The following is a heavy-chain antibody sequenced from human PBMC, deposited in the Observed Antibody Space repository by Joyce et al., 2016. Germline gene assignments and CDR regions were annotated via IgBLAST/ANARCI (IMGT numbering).Heavy chain of an antibody. CDR1: AGSVSSGTYY. J-gene: IGHJ4*02. CDR2: IYYTGSA. CDR3: ARLYFYSSGNYRDY. V-gene: IGHV4-61*01. Sequence: QVQLQESGPGLVKPSETLSLTCTVSAGSVSSGTYYWSWIRQPPGKGLEWIGYIYYTGSANYTPSLKSRVTISVDTSKNQFSLKLSSVTAADTAVYYCARLYFYSSGNYRDYWGQGTLVTVSS. D-gene: IGHD3-10*01.